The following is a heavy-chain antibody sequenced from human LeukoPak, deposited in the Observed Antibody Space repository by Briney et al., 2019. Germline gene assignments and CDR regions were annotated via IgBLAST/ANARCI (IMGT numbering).Heavy chain of an antibody. J-gene: IGHJ4*02. CDR1: GGTFSSYA. CDR3: AALNMGYSYGFEVDY. D-gene: IGHD5-18*01. V-gene: IGHV1-69*05. CDR2: IIPIFGTA. Sequence: ASVKVSCKASGGTFSSYAISWVRQAPGQGLEWMGGIIPIFGTANYAQKFQGRVTMTRNTSISTAYMELSSLRSEDTAVYYCAALNMGYSYGFEVDYWGQGTLVTVSS.